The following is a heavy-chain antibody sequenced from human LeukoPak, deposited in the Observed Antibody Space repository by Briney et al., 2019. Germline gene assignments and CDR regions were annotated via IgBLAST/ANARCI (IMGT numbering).Heavy chain of an antibody. Sequence: GGSLRLSSAASGFSFSSCAMSWVRQAPGQGLEWVSGISGSGDSTDYADSVKGRFTISRDNSKNTLYLQINSLRAEDTAVYYCARPPSDNLLTGSLYYFDNWGQGTLVTVSS. CDR2: ISGSGDST. J-gene: IGHJ4*02. CDR3: ARPPSDNLLTGSLYYFDN. D-gene: IGHD3-9*01. V-gene: IGHV3-23*01. CDR1: GFSFSSCA.